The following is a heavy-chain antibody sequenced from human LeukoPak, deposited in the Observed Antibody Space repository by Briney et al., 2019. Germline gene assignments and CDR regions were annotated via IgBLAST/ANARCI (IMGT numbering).Heavy chain of an antibody. V-gene: IGHV3-74*01. J-gene: IGHJ4*02. CDR2: INGDGGST. CDR3: VRDRATAMFDY. D-gene: IGHD5-18*01. Sequence: PGGSLRLSCAASGFTFSSYWMHWVRQAPGKGLVWVSRINGDGGSTTYADSVKGRFTISRDNAKNTLYLQMNSLRAEDTAVYYCVRDRATAMFDYWAQGTLVTVSS. CDR1: GFTFSSYW.